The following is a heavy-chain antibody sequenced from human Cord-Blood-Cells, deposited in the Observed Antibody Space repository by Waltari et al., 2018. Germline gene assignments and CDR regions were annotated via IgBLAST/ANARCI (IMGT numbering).Heavy chain of an antibody. Sequence: QVQLQQWGAGLLKPSETLSLTCAVYGGSFSGYYWSWLRQPPGKGLEWIGEINHSGSTNYNPSLKSRVTISVDTSKNQFSLKLSSVTAADTAVYYCARAAANPREWSSGWSYYFDYWGQGTLVTVSS. CDR3: ARAAANPREWSSGWSYYFDY. CDR1: GGSFSGYY. CDR2: INHSGST. V-gene: IGHV4-34*01. J-gene: IGHJ4*02. D-gene: IGHD6-19*01.